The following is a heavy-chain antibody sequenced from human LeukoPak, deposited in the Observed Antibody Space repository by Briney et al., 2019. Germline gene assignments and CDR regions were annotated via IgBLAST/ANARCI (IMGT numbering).Heavy chain of an antibody. CDR2: ISSSSSYI. CDR1: GFTFSSYS. Sequence: GGSLRLSCAASGFTFSSYSMNWVRQAPGKGLKWVSSISSSSSYIYYADSVKGRFTISRDYAKNSLYLQMNSLRAEDTAVYYCAKVWATVTTGYNWFDPWGQGTLVTVSS. CDR3: AKVWATVTTGYNWFDP. J-gene: IGHJ5*02. V-gene: IGHV3-21*01. D-gene: IGHD4-17*01.